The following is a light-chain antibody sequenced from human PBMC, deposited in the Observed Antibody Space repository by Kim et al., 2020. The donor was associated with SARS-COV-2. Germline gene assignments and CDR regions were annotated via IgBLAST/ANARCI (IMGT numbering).Light chain of an antibody. J-gene: IGKJ1*01. Sequence: SPGERATLSCRASQSVNSSYLAWYQQKPGQAPRLLIYGASSRATGVPDRFSGSGSGTDFTLTITRLEPEDFAVYYCQQYGNSPHTFGQGTKVEIK. V-gene: IGKV3-20*01. CDR1: QSVNSSY. CDR3: QQYGNSPHT. CDR2: GAS.